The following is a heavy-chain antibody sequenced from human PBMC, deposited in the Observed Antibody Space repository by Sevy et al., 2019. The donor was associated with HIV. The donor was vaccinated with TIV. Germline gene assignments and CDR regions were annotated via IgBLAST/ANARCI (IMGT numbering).Heavy chain of an antibody. D-gene: IGHD4-17*01. V-gene: IGHV3-11*01. CDR3: ARDHVKDGDLGDYYYFAMDV. Sequence: GGSPRLSCAASGFTSSDYYMSWIRQAPGKGLEWLSYISGSGSDIYYADSVKGRFTISRDNAKNSLYLQMSSLRADDTAVYYCARDHVKDGDLGDYYYFAMDVWGQGTTVTVSS. J-gene: IGHJ6*02. CDR1: GFTSSDYY. CDR2: ISGSGSDI.